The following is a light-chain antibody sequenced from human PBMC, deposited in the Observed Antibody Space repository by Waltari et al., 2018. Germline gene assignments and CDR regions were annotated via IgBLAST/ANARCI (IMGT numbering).Light chain of an antibody. CDR2: ATS. CDR3: QQFGGSPMYT. V-gene: IGKV3-20*01. Sequence: EVVLTQSPGTLSLSPGERDTLPCRASRIVAKTYLVWYQQKFGQAPRLLIYATSSRATDIPERFTGSGSGTDFTLTIDMLEPGDSAVYYCQQFGGSPMYTFGQGTKLEV. J-gene: IGKJ2*01. CDR1: RIVAKTY.